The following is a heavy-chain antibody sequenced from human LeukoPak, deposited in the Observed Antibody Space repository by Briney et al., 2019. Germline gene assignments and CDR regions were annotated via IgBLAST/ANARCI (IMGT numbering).Heavy chain of an antibody. CDR2: ISGSGGST. V-gene: IGHV3-23*01. J-gene: IGHJ4*02. CDR3: AKEFRSSGWYPPGY. D-gene: IGHD6-19*01. Sequence: AGGSPRLSCAASGFTFSSYAMSWVRQAPGKGLEWVSAISGSGGSTYYADSVKGRFTTSRDNSKNTLYLQMNSLRAEDTAVYYCAKEFRSSGWYPPGYWGQGTLVTVSS. CDR1: GFTFSSYA.